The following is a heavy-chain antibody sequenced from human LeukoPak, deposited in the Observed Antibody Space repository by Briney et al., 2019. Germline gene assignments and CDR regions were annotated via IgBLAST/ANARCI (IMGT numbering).Heavy chain of an antibody. CDR1: GFTFSSYA. Sequence: PGGSLRLSCAASGFTFSSYAMSWVRQAPGKGLEWVSAITGSSSSTYYADSVKGRFTISRDNSKNTLYLQMNSLRDEDTAVYYCARTAGGPYFFDSWGQGTLVTVSS. V-gene: IGHV3-23*01. CDR2: ITGSSSST. D-gene: IGHD1-1*01. J-gene: IGHJ4*02. CDR3: ARTAGGPYFFDS.